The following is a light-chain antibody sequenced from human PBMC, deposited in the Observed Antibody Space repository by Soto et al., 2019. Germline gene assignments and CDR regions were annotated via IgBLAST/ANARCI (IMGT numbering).Light chain of an antibody. V-gene: IGKV4-1*01. Sequence: DIVMTQSPDTLRVSLGERATISCTSSLNIYFKSNNRNYLAWYQQKTGQPPKLLVYWASTRESGVPDRFTGSGSGTYFTLTIDNVQPDDVAVYYCQQYFITPLPFAAGTKVDIK. CDR2: WAS. CDR3: QQYFITPLP. J-gene: IGKJ4*01. CDR1: LNIYFKSNNRNY.